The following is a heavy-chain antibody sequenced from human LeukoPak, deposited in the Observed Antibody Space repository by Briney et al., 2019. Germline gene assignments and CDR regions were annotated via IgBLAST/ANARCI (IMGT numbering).Heavy chain of an antibody. CDR3: ARTLWRYYGDSGYFPYYFDY. J-gene: IGHJ4*02. CDR1: GFTLSDYY. CDR2: IGSRASGSTV. Sequence: GGALRLSCAASGFTLSDYYMSWIRQARGKGLEWVSYIGSRASGSTVNVAASVKGRFTISRDNAKNSLHLQMKTLRAEDTAVYYCARTLWRYYGDSGYFPYYFDYWGQGTLVTVSS. D-gene: IGHD3-22*01. V-gene: IGHV3-11*01.